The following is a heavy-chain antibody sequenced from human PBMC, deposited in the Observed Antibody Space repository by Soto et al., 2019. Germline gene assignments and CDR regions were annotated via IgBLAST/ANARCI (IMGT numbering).Heavy chain of an antibody. CDR1: GDSITTDGNY. D-gene: IGHD3-16*01. V-gene: IGHV4-31*03. J-gene: IGHJ3*01. CDR2: ISYSGST. CDR3: ARPLGRGKHLGIFDAIDD. Sequence: VQLPASGPGLVQPSQTLSLPCTDSGDSITTDGNYWRGISQVPGKGLEWIGHISYSGSTKSNPSLRRRRSTSVNTSKSEFYLQLSSVTDANPAVYHWARPLGRGKHLGIFDAIDDRGQVKFVTVTS.